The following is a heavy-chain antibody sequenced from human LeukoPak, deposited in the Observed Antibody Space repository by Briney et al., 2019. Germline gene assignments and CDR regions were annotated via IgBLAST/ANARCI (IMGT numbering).Heavy chain of an antibody. J-gene: IGHJ6*03. CDR1: GGSFSGYY. CDR3: ARGRHGYYYYMDV. CDR2: INHSGST. Sequence: PSETLSLTCAVYGGSFSGYYWSWIRQPPGKGLEWIWEINHSGSTNYNPSLKSRVTISVDTSKNQFSLKLSSVTAADTAVYYCARGRHGYYYYMDVWGKGTTVTVSS. V-gene: IGHV4-34*01.